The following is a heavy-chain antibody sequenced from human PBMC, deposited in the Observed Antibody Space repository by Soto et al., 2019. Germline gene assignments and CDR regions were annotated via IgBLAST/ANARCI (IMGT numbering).Heavy chain of an antibody. CDR1: GFNFSTYW. V-gene: IGHV3-74*01. CDR3: ARATGSNHPFDY. J-gene: IGHJ4*02. D-gene: IGHD2-2*01. CDR2: ISTDGSST. Sequence: PGGSLRLSCAATGFNFSTYWMHWVRQGPGKGLVWVSRISTDGSSTTYADSVKGRFTISRDNAKNTLYLQMNSLRAEDTAVYYCARATGSNHPFDYWGQGSLVTVSS.